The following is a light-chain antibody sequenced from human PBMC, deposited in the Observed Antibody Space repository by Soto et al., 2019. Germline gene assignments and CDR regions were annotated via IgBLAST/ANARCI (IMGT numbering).Light chain of an antibody. CDR3: LQDDSYPLT. Sequence: AIQMTQSPSSLSASVGDRVTITCRASQGIRNDLGWYQQKPGKAPKLLIYAASSLQSVVQSRCSGTGSGTYFTLTISSLQPEDFATYYCLQDDSYPLTFGGGTKVEIK. CDR1: QGIRND. V-gene: IGKV1-6*01. CDR2: AAS. J-gene: IGKJ4*01.